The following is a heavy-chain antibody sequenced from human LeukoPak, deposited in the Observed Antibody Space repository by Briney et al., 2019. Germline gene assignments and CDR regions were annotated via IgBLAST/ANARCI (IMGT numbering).Heavy chain of an antibody. CDR3: ATDRSGYDLGYYGLDV. J-gene: IGHJ6*02. D-gene: IGHD5-12*01. Sequence: GASVKVSCKASGTPLSEVSLHWVRRAPGKGLEWMGGFDPEDEEIIYAPKFQARVTLTADETTNTVFMRLTSLRSDDTAVYYCATDRSGYDLGYYGLDVWGRGTTVTVS. CDR2: FDPEDEEI. CDR1: GTPLSEVS. V-gene: IGHV1-24*01.